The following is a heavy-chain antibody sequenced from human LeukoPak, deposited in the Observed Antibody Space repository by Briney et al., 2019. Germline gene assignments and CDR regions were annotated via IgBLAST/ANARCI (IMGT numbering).Heavy chain of an antibody. CDR1: GYSISSGYY. V-gene: IGHV4-38-2*02. CDR2: IYHSGST. CDR3: XXXXXXXXXXXXXYYIWAKLNWFDP. J-gene: IGHJ5*02. Sequence: SETLSLTCTVSGYSISSGYYWGWIRQPPGKGLEWIGSIYHSGSTYYNPSLKSRVTISVDTSKNQFSLKLSSVTAADTAVYYXXXXXXXXXXXXXXYYIWAKLNWFDPWGQGTLVTVSS. D-gene: IGHD3-10*01.